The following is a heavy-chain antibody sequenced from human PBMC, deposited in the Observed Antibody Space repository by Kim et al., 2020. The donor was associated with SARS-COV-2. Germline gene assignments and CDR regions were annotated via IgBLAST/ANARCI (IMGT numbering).Heavy chain of an antibody. CDR1: GGSISSGGYY. CDR2: IYYSGST. V-gene: IGHV4-31*03. J-gene: IGHJ4*02. D-gene: IGHD4-17*01. Sequence: SETLSLTCTVSGGSISSGGYYWSWIRQHPGKGLEWIGYIYYSGSTYYNTSLKSRVTISVDTSKNQFSLKLSSVTAADTAVYYCARRSDYGDYFWGQGTLVTVSS. CDR3: ARRSDYGDYF.